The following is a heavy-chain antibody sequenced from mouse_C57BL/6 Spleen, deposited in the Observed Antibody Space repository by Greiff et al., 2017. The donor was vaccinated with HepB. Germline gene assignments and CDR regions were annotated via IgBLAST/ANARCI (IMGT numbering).Heavy chain of an antibody. CDR1: GYAFSSYW. CDR2: IYPGDGDT. Sequence: VQLQQSGAELVKPGASVKISCKASGYAFSSYWMNWVKQRPGKGLEWIGQIYPGDGDTNYNGKFKGKATLTADKSSSTAYMQLSSLTSEDSAVYCCARRWLLKDYYAMDYWGQGTSVTVSS. J-gene: IGHJ4*01. CDR3: ARRWLLKDYYAMDY. D-gene: IGHD2-3*01. V-gene: IGHV1-80*01.